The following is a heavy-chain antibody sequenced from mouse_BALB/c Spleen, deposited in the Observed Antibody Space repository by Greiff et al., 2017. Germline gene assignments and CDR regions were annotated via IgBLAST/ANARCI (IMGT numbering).Heavy chain of an antibody. J-gene: IGHJ1*01. CDR1: GFNIKDTY. Sequence: VQLKQSGAELVKPGASVKLSCTASGFNIKDTYMHWVKQRPEQGLEWIGRIDPANGNTKYDPKFQGKATITADTSSNTAYLQLSSLTSEDTAVYYCARTTVEYFDVWGAGTTVTVSS. V-gene: IGHV14-3*02. D-gene: IGHD1-1*01. CDR3: ARTTVEYFDV. CDR2: IDPANGNT.